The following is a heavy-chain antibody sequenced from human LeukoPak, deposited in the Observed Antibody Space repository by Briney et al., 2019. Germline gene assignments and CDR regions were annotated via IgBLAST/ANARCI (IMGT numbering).Heavy chain of an antibody. V-gene: IGHV1-2*02. D-gene: IGHD2/OR15-2a*01. CDR3: ARELSMS. J-gene: IGHJ4*02. CDR1: GYTLTELS. Sequence: ASVKVSCKVSGYTLTELSMHWVRQAPGKGLEWMGWINPNSGGTNYAQKFQGRVTMTRDTSISTAYMELSRLRSDDTAVYYCARELSMSWGQGTLVTVSS. CDR2: INPNSGGT.